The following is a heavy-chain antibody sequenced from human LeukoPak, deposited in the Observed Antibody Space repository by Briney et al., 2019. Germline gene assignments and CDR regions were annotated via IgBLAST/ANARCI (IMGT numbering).Heavy chain of an antibody. D-gene: IGHD2-15*01. CDR1: GGSISSDSYY. V-gene: IGHV4-61*09. Sequence: SETLSLTWTVSGGSISSDSYYWSWIRQPAGKGLEWIGHIYTSGSTNYNPSLKSRVTISVDTSKNQFSLKLSSVTAADTAVYYCARGRVAYSAYYFDYWGRGTLVTVSS. CDR3: ARGRVAYSAYYFDY. J-gene: IGHJ4*02. CDR2: IYTSGST.